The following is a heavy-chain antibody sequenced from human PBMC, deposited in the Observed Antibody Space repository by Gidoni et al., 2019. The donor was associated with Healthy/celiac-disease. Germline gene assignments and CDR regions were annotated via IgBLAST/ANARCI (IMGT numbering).Heavy chain of an antibody. V-gene: IGHV3-23*01. D-gene: IGHD3-10*01. CDR3: AKDRGRGWFGVPFDY. CDR1: GFTFSRYA. J-gene: IGHJ4*02. Sequence: EVQLLESGGGLVQPGGFLSLSCAAYGFTFSRYAMSWVRQAPGKGLEWVSAISGSGGSTYYADSVKGRFTISRDNSKNTLYLQMNSLRAEDTAVYYCAKDRGRGWFGVPFDYWGQGTLVTVSS. CDR2: ISGSGGST.